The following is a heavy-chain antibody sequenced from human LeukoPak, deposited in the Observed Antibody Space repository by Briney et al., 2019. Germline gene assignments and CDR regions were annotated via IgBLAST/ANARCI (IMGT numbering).Heavy chain of an antibody. CDR2: IGWNSDNI. J-gene: IGHJ3*02. CDR3: AKDMMFSASSGAFDI. V-gene: IGHV3-9*03. CDR1: GFTFYDYA. Sequence: GGSLSLSCAASGFTFYDYAMHWVRQVPGKGLEWVSTIGWNSDNIGYADSVKGRFTISRDNAKNSLYLQMNSLRVEDMALYYCAKDMMFSASSGAFDIWGQGTLVIVSS. D-gene: IGHD6-6*01.